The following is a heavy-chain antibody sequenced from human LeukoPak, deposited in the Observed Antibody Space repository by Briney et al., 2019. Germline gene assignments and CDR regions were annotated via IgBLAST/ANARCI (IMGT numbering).Heavy chain of an antibody. Sequence: GGSLRLSCAASEFTFGSYSMSWVRQAPGKGLDWVSSISSSSSYIYYADSLKGRFTISRDNAKNSLYLQMNSLRAEDTAVYYCARGNSCSGGSCSYYFDYWGQGTLVTVSS. CDR1: EFTFGSYS. CDR3: ARGNSCSGGSCSYYFDY. V-gene: IGHV3-21*01. D-gene: IGHD2-15*01. CDR2: ISSSSSYI. J-gene: IGHJ4*02.